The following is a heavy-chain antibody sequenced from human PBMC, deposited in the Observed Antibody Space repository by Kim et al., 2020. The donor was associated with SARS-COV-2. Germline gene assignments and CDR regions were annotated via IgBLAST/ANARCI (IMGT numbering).Heavy chain of an antibody. CDR1: GYTFTSYG. V-gene: IGHV1-18*01. D-gene: IGHD3-22*01. Sequence: ASVKVSCKASGYTFTSYGISWVRQAPGQGLEWMGWISAYNGNTNYAQKLQGRVTMTTDTSTSTAYMELRSLRSDDTAVYYCARDSDWYYYDSSGYCDYWGQGTLVTVSS. J-gene: IGHJ4*02. CDR3: ARDSDWYYYDSSGYCDY. CDR2: ISAYNGNT.